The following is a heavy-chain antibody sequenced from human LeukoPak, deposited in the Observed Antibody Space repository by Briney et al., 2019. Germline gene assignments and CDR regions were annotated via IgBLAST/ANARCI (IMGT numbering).Heavy chain of an antibody. CDR2: IKQDGSEK. Sequence: GGSLSLTCAASGFTFSSYWMSWVRQAPGKGLEWVANIKQDGSEKYYVDSVKGRFTISRDNAKNSLYLQMNSLRAEDTAVYYCARFEGDFWSPGYAFDMSGEGTMFTVSS. CDR1: GFTFSSYW. D-gene: IGHD3-3*01. V-gene: IGHV3-7*01. CDR3: ARFEGDFWSPGYAFDM. J-gene: IGHJ3*02.